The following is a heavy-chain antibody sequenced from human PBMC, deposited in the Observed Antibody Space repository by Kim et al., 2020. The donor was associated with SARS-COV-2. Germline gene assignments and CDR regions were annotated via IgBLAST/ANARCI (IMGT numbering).Heavy chain of an antibody. CDR3: ARGGYFDWLSHYFDY. D-gene: IGHD3-9*01. J-gene: IGHJ4*02. CDR2: ISYDGSNK. Sequence: GGSLRLSCAASGFTFSSYAMHWVRQAPGKGLEWVAVISYDGSNKYYADSVKGRFTISRDNSKNTLYLQMNSLRAEDTAVYYCARGGYFDWLSHYFDYWGQGTLVTVSS. CDR1: GFTFSSYA. V-gene: IGHV3-30*04.